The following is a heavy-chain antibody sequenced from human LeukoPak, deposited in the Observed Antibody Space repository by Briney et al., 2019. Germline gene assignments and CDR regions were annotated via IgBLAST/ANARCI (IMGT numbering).Heavy chain of an antibody. CDR1: GYTLTELS. CDR3: ANSITNSAFDN. V-gene: IGHV1-24*01. Sequence: GASVKVSCTVSGYTLTELSMHWGRQAPGKGLEWMGGFDLEDGETIYAQKFQGRVTMTKDTSTDTASMELRSLRSEDTAVYYCANSITNSAFDNWGQGTMVTVSS. J-gene: IGHJ3*02. D-gene: IGHD3-3*01. CDR2: FDLEDGET.